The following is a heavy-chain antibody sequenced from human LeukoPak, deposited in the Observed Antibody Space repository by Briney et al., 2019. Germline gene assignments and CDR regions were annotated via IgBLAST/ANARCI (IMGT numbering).Heavy chain of an antibody. CDR3: AKAKRGYSYGFDY. CDR1: GFTFDDYA. V-gene: IGHV3-9*03. Sequence: GRSLRLSCAASGFTFDDYAMHWVRQAPGQGLEWVSGISWNSGSIGYADSVKGRFTISRDNAKNSLYLQMNSLRAEDMALYYCAKAKRGYSYGFDYWGQGTLVTVSS. D-gene: IGHD5-18*01. J-gene: IGHJ4*02. CDR2: ISWNSGSI.